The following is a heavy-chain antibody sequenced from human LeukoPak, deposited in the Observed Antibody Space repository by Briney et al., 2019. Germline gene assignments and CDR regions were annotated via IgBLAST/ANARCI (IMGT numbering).Heavy chain of an antibody. J-gene: IGHJ4*02. V-gene: IGHV1-2*02. Sequence: GASVKVSCKASGYTFTGYYMNWVRQAPGQGLEWMGWINPNSGGTNYAQKFQGRVTMTRETSTSTAYMELSRLRSDDTAVYYCARDRVVVAATRGREFDYWGQGTLVTVSS. CDR3: ARDRVVVAATRGREFDY. CDR2: INPNSGGT. D-gene: IGHD2-15*01. CDR1: GYTFTGYY.